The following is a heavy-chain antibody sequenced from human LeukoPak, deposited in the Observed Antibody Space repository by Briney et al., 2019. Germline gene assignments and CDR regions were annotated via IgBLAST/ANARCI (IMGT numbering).Heavy chain of an antibody. CDR2: ISSSSSYI. V-gene: IGHV3-21*01. CDR3: ARGTFDY. CDR1: AFTFSTYS. Sequence: GGSLRLSCAASAFTFSTYSVNWVRQAPGKGLEWVSSISSSSSYIFYADSVKGRFTISRDNAKNSLYLQMNSLRAEDTAFYYCARGTFDYWGQGTLVTVSS. J-gene: IGHJ4*02.